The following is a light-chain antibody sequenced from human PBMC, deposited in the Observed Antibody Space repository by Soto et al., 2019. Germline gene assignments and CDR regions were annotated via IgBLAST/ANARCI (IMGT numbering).Light chain of an antibody. CDR3: CSSGGSPTDV. Sequence: QSVLTQPASVSGSPGQSITISCTGTSSNVGSYKLVSWYQQHPGKAPKRMIFEVNKRPSGVSNRFSGSKSGNTASLTISGLKVEDEADYYCCSSGGSPTDVFGTGTKVTVL. J-gene: IGLJ1*01. V-gene: IGLV2-23*02. CDR1: SSNVGSYKL. CDR2: EVN.